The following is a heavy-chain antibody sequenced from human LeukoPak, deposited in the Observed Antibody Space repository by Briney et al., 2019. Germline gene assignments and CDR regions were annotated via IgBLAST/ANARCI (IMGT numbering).Heavy chain of an antibody. V-gene: IGHV4-59*12. CDR1: GGSISSYY. D-gene: IGHD2-2*01. Sequence: PSETLSLTCTVSGGSISSYYWSWIRQPPGKGLEWIGYIYYSGSTNYNPSLKSRVTISVDTSKNQFSLKLSSVTAADTAVYYCASLLPAASGNNWFDPWGQGTLVTVSS. CDR3: ASLLPAASGNNWFDP. J-gene: IGHJ5*02. CDR2: IYYSGST.